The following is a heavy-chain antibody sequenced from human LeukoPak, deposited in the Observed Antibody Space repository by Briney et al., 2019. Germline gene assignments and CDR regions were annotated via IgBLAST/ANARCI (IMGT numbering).Heavy chain of an antibody. J-gene: IGHJ4*02. V-gene: IGHV1-2*02. CDR2: INPNSGGT. D-gene: IGHD5-18*01. CDR1: GYTFTGYY. Sequence: ASVKVSCKASGYTFTGYYMHWVRQAPGQGLEWMGWINPNSGGTNYAQKFQGRVTMTRDTSISTACMELSRLRSDDTAVYYCAREGRLVSYGSIRYWGQGTLVTVSS. CDR3: AREGRLVSYGSIRY.